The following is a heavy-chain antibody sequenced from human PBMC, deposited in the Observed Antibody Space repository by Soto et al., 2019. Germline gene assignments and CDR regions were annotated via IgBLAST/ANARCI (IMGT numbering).Heavy chain of an antibody. CDR3: ARILMDELWDGLIMYCFDS. J-gene: IGHJ4*02. CDR2: ISDGGDNT. CDR1: GFIFSSYA. V-gene: IGHV3-23*01. D-gene: IGHD2-21*01. Sequence: GGSLRLSCAASGFIFSSYAMSWVRQAPGKGLEWVSSISDGGDNTYFADSVKGRFTISRDNSKNTLYLQVNSLRAEDTAVYYCARILMDELWDGLIMYCFDSWGRGTPVTVSS.